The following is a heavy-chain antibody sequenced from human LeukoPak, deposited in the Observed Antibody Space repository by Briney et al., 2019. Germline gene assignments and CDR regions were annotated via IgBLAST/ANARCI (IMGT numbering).Heavy chain of an antibody. CDR2: ISGSGGST. D-gene: IGHD3-10*01. V-gene: IGHV3-23*01. CDR1: TFSFSSYV. Sequence: GGTLRLSCAASTFSFSSYVMSWVRQAPGKGLEWVSSISGSGGSTYYADSVKGRFTISRDNSKNTLYLQMNSLRAEDTAVYYCAKDLRSTLWLPYWGQGTLVTVSS. CDR3: AKDLRSTLWLPY. J-gene: IGHJ4*02.